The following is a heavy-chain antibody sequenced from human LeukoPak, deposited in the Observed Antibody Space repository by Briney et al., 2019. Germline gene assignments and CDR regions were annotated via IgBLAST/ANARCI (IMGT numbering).Heavy chain of an antibody. Sequence: PGGSLRLSCAASGFPFSNAWMNWVRQAPGKGLEWVANIKQDGSEKYYVDSVKGRFTISRDNAKNSLYLQMNSLRAEDTAVYYCARDRQEWLLSYYYYGMDVWGQGTTVTVSS. CDR1: GFPFSNAW. D-gene: IGHD3-3*01. J-gene: IGHJ6*02. V-gene: IGHV3-7*03. CDR3: ARDRQEWLLSYYYYGMDV. CDR2: IKQDGSEK.